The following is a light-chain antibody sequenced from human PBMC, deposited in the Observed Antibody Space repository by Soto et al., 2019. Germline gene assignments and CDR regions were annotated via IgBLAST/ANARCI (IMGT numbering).Light chain of an antibody. CDR3: QQRSNWPVT. J-gene: IGKJ1*01. Sequence: EIVLTQSPGTLSLSPGERATLSCRASQSVSSYLAWYQQKPGQAPRLLIYYASTRATGISARFSGSGSGTDFTLTISSLEPEDCAVYYGQQRSNWPVTFGQGTKVEVK. CDR2: YAS. V-gene: IGKV3-11*01. CDR1: QSVSSY.